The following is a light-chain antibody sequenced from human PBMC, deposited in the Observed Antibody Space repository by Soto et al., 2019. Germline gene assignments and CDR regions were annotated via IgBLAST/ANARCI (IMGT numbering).Light chain of an antibody. CDR2: DAS. J-gene: IGKJ5*01. CDR1: QSVSSY. V-gene: IGKV3-11*01. Sequence: VVLTQSPATLSSSPGERATLSCRASQSVSSYLAWYQQKPGQAPRLLIYDASNRATGIPARFSGSGSGTDFTLTISSLEPEDFAVYYCQQYNNWPPGDITFGQGTRLEI. CDR3: QQYNNWPPGDIT.